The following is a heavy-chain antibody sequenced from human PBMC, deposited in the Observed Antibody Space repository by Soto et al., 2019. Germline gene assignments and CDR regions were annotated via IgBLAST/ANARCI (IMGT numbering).Heavy chain of an antibody. CDR3: ARDATVAGTKGWFDP. J-gene: IGHJ5*02. V-gene: IGHV1-46*01. D-gene: IGHD6-19*01. CDR1: GYTFTSYY. CDR2: INPSGGST. Sequence: ASVKVSCKASGYTFTSYYMHWVRQAPGQGLEWMGIINPSGGSTSYAQKFQGRVTMTRDTSTSTVYMEVSSLRSEDTAVYYCARDATVAGTKGWFDPWGQGTLVTVSS.